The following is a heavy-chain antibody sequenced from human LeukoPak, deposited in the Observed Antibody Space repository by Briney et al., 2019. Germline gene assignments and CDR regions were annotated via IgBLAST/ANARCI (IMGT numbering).Heavy chain of an antibody. V-gene: IGHV1-8*01. J-gene: IGHJ4*02. CDR3: ARGIVATTETFDY. CDR2: MNPNSGNT. D-gene: IGHD5-12*01. CDR1: GYTFTSYD. Sequence: ASVKVSCKASGYTFTSYDINGVRQATGQGREWMGWMNPNSGNTGYAQKFQGRVTMTRNTSISTAYMELSSLRSEDTAVYYCARGIVATTETFDYWGQGTLVTVSS.